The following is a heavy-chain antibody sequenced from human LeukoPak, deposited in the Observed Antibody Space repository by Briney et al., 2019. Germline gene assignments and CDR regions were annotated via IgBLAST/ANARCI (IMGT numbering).Heavy chain of an antibody. CDR2: VGISSGNT. Sequence: GGSLRLSCGASGFTFSDYSMNWVRQAPGKRLEWISYVGISSGNTKYAASVKGRFTISGDSAKNSVFLQMNNLRVEDTAVYYCARDHRYAFDNWGQGTLVTVSS. J-gene: IGHJ4*02. D-gene: IGHD5-12*01. CDR3: ARDHRYAFDN. CDR1: GFTFSDYS. V-gene: IGHV3-48*04.